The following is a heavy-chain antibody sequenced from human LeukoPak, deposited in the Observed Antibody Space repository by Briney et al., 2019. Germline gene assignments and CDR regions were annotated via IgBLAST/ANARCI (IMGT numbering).Heavy chain of an antibody. CDR2: ISYDGSNK. D-gene: IGHD6-19*01. V-gene: IGHV3-30-3*02. CDR1: GFTFSSYA. Sequence: GGSLRLSCAASGFTFSSYAMHWVRQAPGKGLEWVAVISYDGSNKYYADSVKGRFTISRDNSKNTLFLQMNSLRAEDTALYYCAKSPDVAGTGRFDYWGQGTLVTVSS. J-gene: IGHJ4*02. CDR3: AKSPDVAGTGRFDY.